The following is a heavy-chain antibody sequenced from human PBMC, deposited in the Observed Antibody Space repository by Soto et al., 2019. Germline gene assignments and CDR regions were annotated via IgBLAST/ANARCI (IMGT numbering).Heavy chain of an antibody. J-gene: IGHJ4*02. CDR1: GFTFSSYA. Sequence: GGSLRLSCAASGFTFSSYAMNWVRQAPGKGLEWVSAISGFGDRKYYADSVEGRFTISRDNSKNTFYLQMNSLRAEDTAVYYCAKWLEGFNADTDYWGQGTQVTVSS. D-gene: IGHD5-12*01. CDR3: AKWLEGFNADTDY. V-gene: IGHV3-23*01. CDR2: ISGFGDRK.